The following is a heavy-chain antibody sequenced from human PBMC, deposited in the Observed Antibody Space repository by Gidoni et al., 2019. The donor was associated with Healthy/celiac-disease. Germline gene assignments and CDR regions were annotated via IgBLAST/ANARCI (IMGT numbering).Heavy chain of an antibody. V-gene: IGHV5-51*01. CDR1: GYSFTSYW. CDR3: ARQMYSSSWSPYYYMDV. CDR2: IYPGDSDT. J-gene: IGHJ6*03. D-gene: IGHD6-13*01. Sequence: EVQLVQSGAEVKKPGESLKISCKGSGYSFTSYWIGWVRQMPGKGLEWMGIIYPGDSDTRYSPSFQGQVTISADKSISTAYLQWSSLKASDTAMYYCARQMYSSSWSPYYYMDVWGKGTTVTVSS.